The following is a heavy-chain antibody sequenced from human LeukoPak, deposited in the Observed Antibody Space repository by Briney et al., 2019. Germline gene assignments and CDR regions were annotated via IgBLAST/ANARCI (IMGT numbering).Heavy chain of an antibody. CDR2: IYPGDSDT. V-gene: IGHV5-51*01. J-gene: IGHJ3*02. Sequence: KVSCKASGYSFTSYWIGWVRQMPGKGLEWMGIIYPGDSDTRYSPSFQGQVTISADKSISTAYLQWSSLKASDTAMYYCASNTPRDAFDIWGQGTMVTVSS. CDR3: ASNTPRDAFDI. CDR1: GYSFTSYW. D-gene: IGHD2-15*01.